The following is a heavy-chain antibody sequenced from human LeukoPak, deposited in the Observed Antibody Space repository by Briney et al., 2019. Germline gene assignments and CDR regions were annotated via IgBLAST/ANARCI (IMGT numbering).Heavy chain of an antibody. CDR2: INPNSGGT. CDR3: ASNTQDFEY. Sequence: GASVKVSCKASGYTFTSYAMNWVRQAPGQGLEWMGWINPNSGGTNYAQKFQGRVTMTRDTSINTAYMDLSRLRSDDTAVYYCASNTQDFEYWGQGTLVTVAS. V-gene: IGHV1-2*02. CDR1: GYTFTSYA. D-gene: IGHD2-15*01. J-gene: IGHJ4*02.